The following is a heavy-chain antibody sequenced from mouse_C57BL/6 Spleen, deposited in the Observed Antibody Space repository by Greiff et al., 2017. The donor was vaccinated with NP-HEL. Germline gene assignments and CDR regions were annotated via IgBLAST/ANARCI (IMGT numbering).Heavy chain of an antibody. CDR3: ARHESTTTFAY. V-gene: IGHV5-12*01. J-gene: IGHJ3*01. CDR1: GFTFSDYY. D-gene: IGHD1-1*01. Sequence: EVQGVESGGGLVQPGGSLKLSCAASGFTFSDYYMYWVRQTPEKRLEWVAYISNGGGSTYYPDTVKGRFTISRDNAKNTLYLQMSRLKSEDTAMYYCARHESTTTFAYWGQGTLVTVSA. CDR2: ISNGGGST.